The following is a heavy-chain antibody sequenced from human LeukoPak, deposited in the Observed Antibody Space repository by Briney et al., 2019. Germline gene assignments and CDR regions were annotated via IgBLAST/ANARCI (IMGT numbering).Heavy chain of an antibody. Sequence: SETLSLTRAVYGGSFSGYYRSWIRQPPGKGLEWIGEINHSGSTSYNPSLKSRVTISVDTSKNQFSLKLSSVTAADTAVYYCAGGTDVDIVATPFDYWGQGTLVTVSS. CDR1: GGSFSGYY. CDR3: AGGTDVDIVATPFDY. CDR2: INHSGST. D-gene: IGHD5-12*01. V-gene: IGHV4-34*01. J-gene: IGHJ4*02.